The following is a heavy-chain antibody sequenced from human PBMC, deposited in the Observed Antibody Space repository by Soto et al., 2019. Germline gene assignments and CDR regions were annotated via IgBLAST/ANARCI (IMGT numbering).Heavy chain of an antibody. D-gene: IGHD6-6*01. J-gene: IGHJ4*02. CDR1: GYTFTSYD. CDR3: ARGGTDDPGTYSSSSSFGY. CDR2: MNPNSGNT. Sequence: QVQLVQSGAEVKKPGASVKVSCKASGYTFTSYDINWVRQATGQGLEWMGWMNPNSGNTGYAQKFQGRVTMTRNTSISTAYMELSSLRSEDTAVYYCARGGTDDPGTYSSSSSFGYWGQGTLVTVSS. V-gene: IGHV1-8*01.